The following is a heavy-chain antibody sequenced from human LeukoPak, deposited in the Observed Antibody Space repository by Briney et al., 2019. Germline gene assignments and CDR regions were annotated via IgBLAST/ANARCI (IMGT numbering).Heavy chain of an antibody. J-gene: IGHJ6*03. CDR1: GYTFTGYY. V-gene: IGHV1-2*04. CDR2: INPNSGGT. CDR3: ARGEDTYYDFWSGYYYYYMDV. D-gene: IGHD3-3*01. Sequence: ASVKVSCKASGYTFTGYYMHWVRQAPGQGLEWMGGINPNSGGTNYAQKFQGWVTMTRDTSISTAYMELSRLRSDDTAVYYCARGEDTYYDFWSGYYYYYMDVWGKGTTVTVSS.